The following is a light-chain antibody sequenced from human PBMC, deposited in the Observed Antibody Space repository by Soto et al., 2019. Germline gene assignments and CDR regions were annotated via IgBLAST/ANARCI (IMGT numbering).Light chain of an antibody. V-gene: IGKV3-20*01. J-gene: IGKJ5*01. CDR3: QQYGTSPIT. CDR1: QTVTSNY. CDR2: GAS. Sequence: DIVLTQSPGTLSLSPGEEPTLSCRASQTVTSNYLVWYQQRTGQAHRXXIYGASSRATGIPDRFSGSGSGRDLTLTISRLEPADFEVYDCQQYGTSPITFGQGTRLEIK.